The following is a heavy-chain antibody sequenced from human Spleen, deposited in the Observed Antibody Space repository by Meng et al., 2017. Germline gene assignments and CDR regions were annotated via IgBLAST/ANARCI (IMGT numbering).Heavy chain of an antibody. J-gene: IGHJ4*02. V-gene: IGHV3-23*01. D-gene: IGHD6-19*01. Sequence: GGSLRLSCAASGFTFSSYAMSWVRQAPGKGLESVSAISGSGGSTYYADSVKGRFTISRDNSKNTLYLQMNSLRAEDTAVYYCAKDFSSGWYGGVFRPFLTDYWGQGTLVTVSS. CDR1: GFTFSSYA. CDR2: ISGSGGST. CDR3: AKDFSSGWYGGVFRPFLTDY.